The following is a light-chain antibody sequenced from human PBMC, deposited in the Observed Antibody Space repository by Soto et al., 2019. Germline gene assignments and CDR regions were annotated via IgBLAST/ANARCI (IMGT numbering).Light chain of an antibody. CDR3: TAYTSSSTI. Sequence: QSVLTQPASVSGSPGQSITISCTGTSSDFGGYKYVSWYQQYPGKVPKVIIYEVSNRPSEVSNRFSGSKSGNTASLTISGLQADDEADYYCTAYTSSSTIFGGGTKLTVL. V-gene: IGLV2-14*01. CDR2: EVS. CDR1: SSDFGGYKY. J-gene: IGLJ2*01.